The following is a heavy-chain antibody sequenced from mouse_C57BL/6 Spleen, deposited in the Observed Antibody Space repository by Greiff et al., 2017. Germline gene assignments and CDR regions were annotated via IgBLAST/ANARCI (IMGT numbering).Heavy chain of an antibody. CDR2: IDPETGGT. CDR1: GYTFTDYE. D-gene: IGHD4-1*01. J-gene: IGHJ4*01. V-gene: IGHV1-15*01. CDR3: TLTDDYAMDY. Sequence: QVQLQQSGAELVRPGASVTLSCKASGYTFTDYEMHWVKQTPVHGLEWIGAIDPETGGTAYNQKFKGKAILTADKSSSTAYMELRSLTSEDSAVYYCTLTDDYAMDYWGQGTSVTVSS.